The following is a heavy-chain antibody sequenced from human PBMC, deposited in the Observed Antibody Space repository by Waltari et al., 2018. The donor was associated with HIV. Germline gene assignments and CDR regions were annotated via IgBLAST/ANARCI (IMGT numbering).Heavy chain of an antibody. J-gene: IGHJ6*02. V-gene: IGHV4-34*01. D-gene: IGHD3-3*01. CDR2: INHSGST. Sequence: QVQLQQWGAGLLKPSETLSLTCAVYGGSFSGYYWTWIRQPPGKGWEWMGEINHSGSTNYNPSLKSRVTISVDTSKNQFSLKLSSVTAADTAVYYCARGGTIFGVENGMDVWGQGTTVTVSS. CDR3: ARGGTIFGVENGMDV. CDR1: GGSFSGYY.